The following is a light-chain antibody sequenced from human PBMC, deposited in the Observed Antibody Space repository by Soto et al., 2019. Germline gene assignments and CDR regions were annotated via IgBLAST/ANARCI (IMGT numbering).Light chain of an antibody. J-gene: IGLJ3*02. CDR3: SSYTSSSTVV. V-gene: IGLV2-14*01. CDR1: SSDVGGYNY. CDR2: EVS. Sequence: QSALTQPASVSGSPGQSITISCTGTSSDVGGYNYVSWYQQHPGKAPKLMIYEVSNRPSGVSNRFSGSKSGNTASLTISRLQAEDEADYYCSSYTSSSTVVFGGGTKVTVL.